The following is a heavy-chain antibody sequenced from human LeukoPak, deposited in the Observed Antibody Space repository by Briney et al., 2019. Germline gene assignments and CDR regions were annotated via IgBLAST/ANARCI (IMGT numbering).Heavy chain of an antibody. CDR1: GFTFSSYG. J-gene: IGHJ4*02. CDR3: AKVLKLGIAAAGLLDY. CDR2: ISYDGSNK. D-gene: IGHD6-13*01. V-gene: IGHV3-30*18. Sequence: PGRFLRLSCAASGFTFSSYGMHWVRQAPGKGLEWVAVISYDGSNKYYADSVKGRFTISRDNSKNTLYLQMNSLRAEDTAVYYCAKVLKLGIAAAGLLDYWGQGTLVTVSS.